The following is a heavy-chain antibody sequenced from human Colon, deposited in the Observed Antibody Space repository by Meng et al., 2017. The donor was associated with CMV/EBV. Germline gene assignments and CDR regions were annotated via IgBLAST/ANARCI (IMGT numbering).Heavy chain of an antibody. V-gene: IGHV1-18*01. CDR3: ARSGYYSPVDFDY. Sequence: KDSGYIFRDYGFSWVRQAPGQGLEWMGWISAYNGDTVYVKNFQDRVIMTTDTSTTTAYMELTNLTSDDTAVYYCARSGYYSPVDFDYWGQGTLVTVSS. CDR1: GYIFRDYG. D-gene: IGHD3-3*01. J-gene: IGHJ4*02. CDR2: ISAYNGDT.